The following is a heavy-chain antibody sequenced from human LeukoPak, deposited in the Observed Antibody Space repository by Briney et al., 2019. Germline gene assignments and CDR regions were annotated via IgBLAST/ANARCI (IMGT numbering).Heavy chain of an antibody. D-gene: IGHD3-10*01. CDR1: GYTFTNYY. Sequence: ASVKVSCKASGYTFTNYYIHWVRQAPGQGLEWMGLINPGGGNTNYAQNFQGRVTMTRDTSASTVYMELSSLRSEDTAVYYCARGRGHYYGSGSYDCWGQGTLVTVSS. J-gene: IGHJ4*02. V-gene: IGHV1-46*01. CDR2: INPGGGNT. CDR3: ARGRGHYYGSGSYDC.